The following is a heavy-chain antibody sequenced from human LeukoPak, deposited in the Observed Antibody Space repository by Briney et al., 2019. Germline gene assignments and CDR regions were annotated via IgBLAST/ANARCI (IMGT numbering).Heavy chain of an antibody. CDR1: GFTFSSYA. V-gene: IGHV3-30-3*01. D-gene: IGHD6-13*01. Sequence: GGSLRLSCAASGFTFSSYAMHWVRQAPGKGLEWVAVTSYDGSNKYYADSVKGRFTISRDNSKNTLYLQMNSLRAEDTAVYYCARRSGGYSSSWYVDYFDYWGQGTLVTVSS. CDR2: TSYDGSNK. CDR3: ARRSGGYSSSWYVDYFDY. J-gene: IGHJ4*02.